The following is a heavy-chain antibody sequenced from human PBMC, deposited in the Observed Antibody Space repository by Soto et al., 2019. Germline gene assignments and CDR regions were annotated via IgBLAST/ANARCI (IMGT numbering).Heavy chain of an antibody. Sequence: QITLKESGPTLVKPTQTLTLTCTFSGFSLTTRGVGVGWIRQPPGKPLEWLALIYWDDDTRYSPSLKSRLAITKDTSKNQVVLTMSNIDPADTGTYFCAHRTTTVTWRFYPWGQGTLVTVSS. D-gene: IGHD4-17*01. CDR2: IYWDDDT. CDR3: AHRTTTVTWRFYP. CDR1: GFSLTTRGVG. V-gene: IGHV2-5*02. J-gene: IGHJ5*02.